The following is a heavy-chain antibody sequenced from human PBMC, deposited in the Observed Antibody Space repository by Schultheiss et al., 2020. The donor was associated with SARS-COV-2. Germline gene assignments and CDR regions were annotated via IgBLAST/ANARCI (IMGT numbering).Heavy chain of an antibody. CDR2: ISYDGSNK. V-gene: IGHV3-30*04. CDR1: GFTFSSYA. D-gene: IGHD6-13*01. Sequence: GESLKISCAASGFTFSSYAMHWVRQAPGKGLEWVAVISYDGSNKYYADSVKGRFTISRDNSKNTLYLQMNSLRAEDTAVYYCARDYDSSSPSPLGVWGQGTTVTVSS. CDR3: ARDYDSSSPSPLGV. J-gene: IGHJ6*02.